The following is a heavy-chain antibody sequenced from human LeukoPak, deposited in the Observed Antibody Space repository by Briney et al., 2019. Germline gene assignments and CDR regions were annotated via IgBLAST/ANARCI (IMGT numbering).Heavy chain of an antibody. V-gene: IGHV4-59*01. D-gene: IGHD1-26*01. CDR3: ARQWGALL. J-gene: IGHJ4*02. CDR1: GGSISSYY. CDR2: IYYSGST. Sequence: SETLSLTCSVSGGSISSYYWSWIRQPPGKGLEWIGYIYYSGSTNYNPSLKSRVTISVDTSKNQFSLKLTSVTAADTAVYYCARQWGALLWGQGTLVTVSS.